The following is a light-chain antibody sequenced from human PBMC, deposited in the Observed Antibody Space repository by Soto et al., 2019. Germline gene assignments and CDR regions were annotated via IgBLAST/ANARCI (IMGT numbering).Light chain of an antibody. CDR2: GAS. CDR1: QSLVYSDGNTY. Sequence: DVVVTQTPLSLPVTLGQPASISCRSSQSLVYSDGNTYLNWYQQKPGQAPRLLIYGASTRAPGIPDRFSGSGSGTDFTLTISSLQSEDFAVYYCQDYSNWPPWTFGQRTKVDI. J-gene: IGKJ1*01. CDR3: QDYSNWPPWT. V-gene: IGKV2-30*01.